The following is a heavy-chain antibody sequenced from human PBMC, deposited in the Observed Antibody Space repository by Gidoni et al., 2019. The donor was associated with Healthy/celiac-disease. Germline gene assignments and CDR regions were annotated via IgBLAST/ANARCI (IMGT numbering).Heavy chain of an antibody. D-gene: IGHD4-17*01. J-gene: IGHJ5*02. V-gene: IGHV3-74*01. CDR3: ARGSYGDYDP. Sequence: EVQLVESGGGLVQPGGPLSLSCAASGFTFSSYWMHWVRQVPGKGLVWVSRIKRDGSRTSYADSVKGRFTISRDNAKNTLYLQMNSLRAEDTAVYYCARGSYGDYDPWGQGTLVTVSS. CDR1: GFTFSSYW. CDR2: IKRDGSRT.